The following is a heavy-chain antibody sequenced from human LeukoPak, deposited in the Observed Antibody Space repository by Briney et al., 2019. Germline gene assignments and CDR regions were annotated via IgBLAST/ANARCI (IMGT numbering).Heavy chain of an antibody. V-gene: IGHV3-48*04. J-gene: IGHJ3*02. D-gene: IGHD6-13*01. Sequence: GGSLRLSCAASGFTFSSYGMNWVRQAPGKGLEWVSYISSSGSTIYYADSVKGRFTISRDNAKNSLYLQMNSLRAEDTAVYYCARGREGIGIAAGAFDIWGQGTMVTVSS. CDR1: GFTFSSYG. CDR3: ARGREGIGIAAGAFDI. CDR2: ISSSGSTI.